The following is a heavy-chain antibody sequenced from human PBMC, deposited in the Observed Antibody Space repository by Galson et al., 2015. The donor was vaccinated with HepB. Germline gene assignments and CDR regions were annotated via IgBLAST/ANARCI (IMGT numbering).Heavy chain of an antibody. V-gene: IGHV3-21*01. CDR3: AGEFTYYYGSGSLNVDAFDI. CDR1: GFTFSSYS. D-gene: IGHD3-10*01. Sequence: SLRLSCAASGFTFSSYSMNWVRQAPGKGLEWVSSISSSSSYIYYADSVKGRFTISRDNAKNSLYLQMNSLRAEDTAVYYCAGEFTYYYGSGSLNVDAFDIWGQGTMVTVSS. J-gene: IGHJ3*02. CDR2: ISSSSSYI.